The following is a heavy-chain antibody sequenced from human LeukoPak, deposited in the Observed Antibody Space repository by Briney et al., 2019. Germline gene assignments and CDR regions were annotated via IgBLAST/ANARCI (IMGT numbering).Heavy chain of an antibody. V-gene: IGHV1-18*01. CDR2: ISVYNGNT. CDR1: GYTFTSYA. J-gene: IGHJ4*02. CDR3: AREFTFIDY. Sequence: ASVKVSCKPSGYTFTSYAISWVRQAPGQGLEWMGWISVYNGNTNYAQKLQGRITMTTDTSTSTAYMELRSLRSDDTAVYYCAREFTFIDYWGQGTLVTVSS.